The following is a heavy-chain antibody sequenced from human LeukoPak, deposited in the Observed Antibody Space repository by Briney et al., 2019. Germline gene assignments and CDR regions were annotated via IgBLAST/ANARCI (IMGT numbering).Heavy chain of an antibody. V-gene: IGHV3-7*02. CDR1: GFTFSSYW. Sequence: GGSLRLSCAASGFTFSSYWMSWVRQAPGKGLGWVANIHQDGSEKYYVDSVKGRFTISRENAKNSLYLQMNSLRGEDTAVYYCAKYGSGSNFDYWGQGTLVTVSS. J-gene: IGHJ4*02. CDR2: IHQDGSEK. D-gene: IGHD3-10*01. CDR3: AKYGSGSNFDY.